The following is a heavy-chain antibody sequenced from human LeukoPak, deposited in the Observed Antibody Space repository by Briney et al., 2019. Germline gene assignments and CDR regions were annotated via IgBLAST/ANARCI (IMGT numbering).Heavy chain of an antibody. J-gene: IGHJ4*02. V-gene: IGHV3-7*03. D-gene: IGHD3-3*01. CDR1: GFTFGKYW. CDR2: IKLDGSER. Sequence: PGGSLRLSCVASGFTFGKYWMSWVRQAPGKGLEWVANIKLDGSERNYVDSVKGRFTIPRDNTKNPLYLQMNSLRAEDTAVFYCARDQYDTWSRRGNFDSWGQGTLVIVSS. CDR3: ARDQYDTWSRRGNFDS.